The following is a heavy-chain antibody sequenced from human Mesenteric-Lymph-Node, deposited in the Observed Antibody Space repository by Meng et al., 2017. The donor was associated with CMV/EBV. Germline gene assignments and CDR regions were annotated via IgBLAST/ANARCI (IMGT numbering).Heavy chain of an antibody. CDR2: INPNSGGT. J-gene: IGHJ5*02. Sequence: WVRQAPGQGLEWMGWINPNSGGTNYAQKFQGRVTMTRDTSISTAYMELSRLRSDDTAVYYCAREVIVVVPAAPSQNNWFDPWGQGTLVTVSS. V-gene: IGHV1-2*02. D-gene: IGHD2-2*01. CDR3: AREVIVVVPAAPSQNNWFDP.